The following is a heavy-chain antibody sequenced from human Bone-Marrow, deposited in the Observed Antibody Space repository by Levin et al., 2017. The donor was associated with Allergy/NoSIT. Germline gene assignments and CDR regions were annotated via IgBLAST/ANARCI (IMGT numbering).Heavy chain of an antibody. CDR3: ARDLGFHL. CDR1: GGAISSYF. Sequence: ASETLSLTCTVSGGAISSYFWSWIRQPPGKPLEWIGHIAYNGSTKFNPSVNGRASISVDRAKRQVFLRLISVSPADTAVYYCARDLGFHLWGQGALVIVSS. CDR2: IAYNGST. J-gene: IGHJ1*01. V-gene: IGHV4-59*01. D-gene: IGHD3-10*01.